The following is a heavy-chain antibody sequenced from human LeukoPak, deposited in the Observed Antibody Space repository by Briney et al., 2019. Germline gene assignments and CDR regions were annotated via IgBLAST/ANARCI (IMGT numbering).Heavy chain of an antibody. CDR2: TYNSGST. CDR3: AKECFALKTTSYSSFMDV. Sequence: SETLSLTCTVSGDSISNYFWTWIRQPPGKGLEWIGNTYNSGSTNYNPSLKSRITISLDTSKNQFSLNLSSVTAADTAVYYCAKECFALKTTSYSSFMDVWGKGTTVTFPS. D-gene: IGHD1-14*01. CDR1: GDSISNYF. J-gene: IGHJ6*03. V-gene: IGHV4-59*13.